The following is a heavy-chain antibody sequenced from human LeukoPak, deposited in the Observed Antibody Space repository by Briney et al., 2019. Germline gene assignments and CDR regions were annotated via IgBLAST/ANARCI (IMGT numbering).Heavy chain of an antibody. CDR3: ARRPINCIITNCYVDY. Sequence: ASLKVSCEASVYTFTNFYIHWVRPAPGEGREWGGCMNANSGDTSYAREFQDRVTITRDTSLSTAYMELSRLRSDDTAVYFCARRPINCIITNCYVDYWGQGTLVTVSS. CDR2: MNANSGDT. CDR1: VYTFTNFY. V-gene: IGHV1-2*02. J-gene: IGHJ4*02. D-gene: IGHD2-2*01.